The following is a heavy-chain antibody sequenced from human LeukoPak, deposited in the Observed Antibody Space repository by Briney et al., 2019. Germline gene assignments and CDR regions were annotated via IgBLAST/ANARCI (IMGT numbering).Heavy chain of an antibody. V-gene: IGHV3-30*03. D-gene: IGHD5-18*01. CDR3: ARAGYSYGTPIDY. CDR1: GFTFSNYG. J-gene: IGHJ4*02. Sequence: GRSLRLSCVASGFTFSNYGMHWVRQAPGKGLEWVTTISYDGNDEYYADSVKGRFTISRDNSKNTLYLEMSSLRIEDTAVYYCARAGYSYGTPIDYWGQGTLVTVSS. CDR2: ISYDGNDE.